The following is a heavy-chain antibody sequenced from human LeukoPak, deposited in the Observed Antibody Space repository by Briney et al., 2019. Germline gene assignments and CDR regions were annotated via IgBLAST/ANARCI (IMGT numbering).Heavy chain of an antibody. CDR3: ARVSRIWVAAPSRGFDP. D-gene: IGHD6-6*01. V-gene: IGHV4-34*01. CDR1: GGSFSGYY. J-gene: IGHJ5*02. Sequence: SETLSLTCAVYGGSFSGYYWSWIRQPPVKGLEWIGEINHSGSTNYNPSLKSRVTISVDTSKNQFSLKLSSVTAADTAVYYCARVSRIWVAAPSRGFDPWGQGTLVTVSS. CDR2: INHSGST.